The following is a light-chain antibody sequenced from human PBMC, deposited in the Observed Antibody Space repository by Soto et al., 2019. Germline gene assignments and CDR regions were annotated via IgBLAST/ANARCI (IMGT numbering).Light chain of an antibody. CDR1: QSVSNNY. V-gene: IGKV3-20*01. J-gene: IGKJ1*01. CDR3: QQYGSSGT. CDR2: GAS. Sequence: PVTLSLSPGERATLSCGASQSVSNNYLAWYQQKPGQAPRLLIYGASNRATGIPDRFSGSGSGTDFTLTISRLEPEDFAVYYCQQYGSSGTFGQGTKVDIK.